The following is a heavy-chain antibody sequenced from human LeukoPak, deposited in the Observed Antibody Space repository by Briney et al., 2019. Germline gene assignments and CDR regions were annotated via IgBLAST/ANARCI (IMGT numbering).Heavy chain of an antibody. CDR1: GFTFSTYS. CDR3: AREIGEFSSSGNIAY. D-gene: IGHD6-6*01. J-gene: IGHJ4*02. CDR2: ISRSGRAI. V-gene: IGHV3-48*01. Sequence: GGSLRLSCTASGFTFSTYSMNWVRQAPGKGLEDIAYISRSGRAIHYADSVKGRFTISRDNAKNSLYLQMNSLRAEDTAVYYCAREIGEFSSSGNIAYWGQGTLVTVSS.